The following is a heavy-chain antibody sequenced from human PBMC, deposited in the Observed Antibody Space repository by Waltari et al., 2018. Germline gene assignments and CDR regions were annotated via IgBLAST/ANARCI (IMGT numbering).Heavy chain of an antibody. D-gene: IGHD3-22*01. V-gene: IGHV3-30*02. Sequence: QVQLVESGGGVVQPGGSLRLSCVESGFTSSSVGMHWVRQAPGQGLEWVAFIRLDGSNKDYADSVKGRFTISRDNSQNTLYLQMSSLRPEDTAIYYCVKTGYDSAWYFDYWGQGTLVTVSS. CDR3: VKTGYDSAWYFDY. CDR2: IRLDGSNK. CDR1: GFTSSSVG. J-gene: IGHJ4*01.